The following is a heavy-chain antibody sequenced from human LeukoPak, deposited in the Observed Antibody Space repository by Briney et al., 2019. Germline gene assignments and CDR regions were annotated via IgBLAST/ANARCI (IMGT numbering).Heavy chain of an antibody. J-gene: IGHJ4*02. D-gene: IGHD2-2*01. CDR2: INPNSGGT. CDR1: GYTFTGYY. Sequence: ASVKVSCKASGYTFTGYYMHWVRQAPGQGLEWMGWINPNSGGTNYAQKFQGRVTMTRDTSISTAYMELSRLRSDDTAVYYCARVSFDFCSSTSCPIYYWGQGTLVTVSS. CDR3: ARVSFDFCSSTSCPIYY. V-gene: IGHV1-2*02.